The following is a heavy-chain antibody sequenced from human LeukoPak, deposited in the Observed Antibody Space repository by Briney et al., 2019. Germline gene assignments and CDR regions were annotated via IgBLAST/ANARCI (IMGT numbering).Heavy chain of an antibody. V-gene: IGHV3-23*01. J-gene: IGHJ4*02. CDR2: ITNSGANT. D-gene: IGHD5-18*01. CDR1: GFTFSSYA. CDR3: AKSGGYTYAN. Sequence: PGGSLRLSCSASGFTFSSYAMSWVRQAAGKGLEWLSTITNSGANTYYADSVKGRFTISRDNSKNTLYLQINSLRAEDTAVYYCAKSGGYTYANWGQGTLVTVSS.